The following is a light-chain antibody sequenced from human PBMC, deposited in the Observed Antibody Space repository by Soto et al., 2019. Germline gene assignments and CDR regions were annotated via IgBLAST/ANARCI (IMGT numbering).Light chain of an antibody. CDR2: DAS. CDR3: QQRDNWLWT. CDR1: QSIRSN. V-gene: IGKV3-11*01. J-gene: IGKJ1*01. Sequence: EIVLTQSPATLSLSPGERATLSCRASQSIRSNLDWYQHKPGRAPRLLIYDASTRATGIPGRFSGSGSGTDFTHTISNLEPEDFAVYYCQQRDNWLWTFGQGAKVEI.